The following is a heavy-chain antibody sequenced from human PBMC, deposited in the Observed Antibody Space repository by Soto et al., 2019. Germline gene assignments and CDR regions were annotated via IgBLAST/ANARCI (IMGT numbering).Heavy chain of an antibody. D-gene: IGHD2-8*01. CDR3: ARVVLMVYANVPGDPQKNWFDP. Sequence: QVQLQESGPGLVKPSETLSLTCTVSGGSISSYYWSWIRQPPGKGLECIGYIYYSGSTNYNPSLKSRVTISVDTSKNQFSLKLSSVTAADTAVYYCARVVLMVYANVPGDPQKNWFDPWGQGTLVTVSS. CDR2: IYYSGST. CDR1: GGSISSYY. J-gene: IGHJ5*02. V-gene: IGHV4-59*01.